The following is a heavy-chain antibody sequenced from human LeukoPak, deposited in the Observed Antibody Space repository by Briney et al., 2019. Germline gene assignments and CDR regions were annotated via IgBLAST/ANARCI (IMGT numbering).Heavy chain of an antibody. Sequence: SETLSLTCTVSGGSISSYYWSWIRQPPGKGLEWIGDIYYSGSTNYTPSLKSRVTISVDTSKNRFSLKLSSVTAADTAVYYCARRYGSGSYYHYYYGMDVWGQGTTVTASS. D-gene: IGHD3-10*01. V-gene: IGHV4-59*08. CDR1: GGSISSYY. CDR3: ARRYGSGSYYHYYYGMDV. CDR2: IYYSGST. J-gene: IGHJ6*02.